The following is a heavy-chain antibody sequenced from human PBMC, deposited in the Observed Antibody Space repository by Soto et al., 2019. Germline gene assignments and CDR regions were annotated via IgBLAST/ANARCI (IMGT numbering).Heavy chain of an antibody. CDR3: AGGRQQPTIYYYMDV. Sequence: SETLSLTCAVYGGSFSGYYWSWIRQPPGKGLEWIGEINHSGSTNYNPSLKSRVTISVDTSKNQFSLKLSSVTAADTAVYYCAGGRQQPTIYYYMDVWGKGTTVTVSS. J-gene: IGHJ6*03. V-gene: IGHV4-34*01. D-gene: IGHD6-13*01. CDR2: INHSGST. CDR1: GGSFSGYY.